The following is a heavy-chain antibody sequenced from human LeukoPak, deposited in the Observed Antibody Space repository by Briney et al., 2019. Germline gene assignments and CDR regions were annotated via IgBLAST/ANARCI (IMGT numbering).Heavy chain of an antibody. J-gene: IGHJ4*02. Sequence: SETLSLTCTVSGGSISSYYWSWVRRPLGKGLEWIAYISYSAITDYNPSLKSRVTISVDTSKNQFSLKLSSVTAADTAVYYCARLRGFWSGYVDLWALGTLVTVSS. V-gene: IGHV4-59*08. CDR1: GGSISSYY. CDR3: ARLRGFWSGYVDL. D-gene: IGHD3-3*01. CDR2: ISYSAIT.